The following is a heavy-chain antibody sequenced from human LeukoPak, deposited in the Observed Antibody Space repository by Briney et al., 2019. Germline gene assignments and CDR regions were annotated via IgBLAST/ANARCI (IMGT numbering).Heavy chain of an antibody. CDR3: AREASIAARNYYYYYMDV. D-gene: IGHD6-6*01. CDR1: GFTFSSYG. J-gene: IGHJ6*03. Sequence: PGGSLRLSCAASGFTFSSYGMHWVRQAPGKGLEWVAVISYDGSNKYYADSVKGRFTISRDNAKNSLYLQMNSLRAEDTAVYYCAREASIAARNYYYYYMDVWGKGTTVTVSS. CDR2: ISYDGSNK. V-gene: IGHV3-30*03.